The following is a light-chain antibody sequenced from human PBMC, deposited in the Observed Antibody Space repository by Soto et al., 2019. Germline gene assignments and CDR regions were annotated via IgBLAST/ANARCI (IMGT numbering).Light chain of an antibody. V-gene: IGKV1D-8*01. CDR3: KQSYSSQWT. CDR1: QGISSY. J-gene: IGKJ1*01. Sequence: VIWMTHSPSLLSASTGDRVTISCRMSQGISSYLAWYQQKPGKAPELLIYAASTLQSGVPSRFSGAGSGTDFTLTIGNLHPEDFAIYYCKQSYSSQWTFGQGTKVDIK. CDR2: AAS.